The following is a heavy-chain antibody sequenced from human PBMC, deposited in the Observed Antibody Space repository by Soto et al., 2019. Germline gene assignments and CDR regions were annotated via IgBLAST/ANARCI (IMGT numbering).Heavy chain of an antibody. J-gene: IGHJ4*02. CDR2: ISYDEIDK. CDR3: AGRSGSSDY. V-gene: IGHV3-30*04. CDR1: GFTFSNYT. Sequence: GGSLRLSCAASGFTFSNYTMHWVRQAPGKGLEWVALISYDEIDKYFADAAKGRFTISRDNSKNTLHLQMDSLRAEDTAVYYCAGRSGSSDYWGRGTLVTVSS. D-gene: IGHD3-10*01.